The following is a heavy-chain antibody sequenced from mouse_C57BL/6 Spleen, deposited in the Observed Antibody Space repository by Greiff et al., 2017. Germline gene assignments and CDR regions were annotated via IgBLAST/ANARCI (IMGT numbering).Heavy chain of an antibody. CDR2: IRNKANGYTT. CDR3: ARGVYDYDGAWFAY. D-gene: IGHD2-4*01. V-gene: IGHV7-3*01. CDR1: GFTFTDYY. J-gene: IGHJ3*01. Sequence: EVMLVESGGGLVQPGGSLSLSCAASGFTFTDYYMSWVRQPPGKALEWLGFIRNKANGYTTEYSASVKGRFTISRDNSQSILYLQMNALRAEDSATYYCARGVYDYDGAWFAYWGQGTLVTVSA.